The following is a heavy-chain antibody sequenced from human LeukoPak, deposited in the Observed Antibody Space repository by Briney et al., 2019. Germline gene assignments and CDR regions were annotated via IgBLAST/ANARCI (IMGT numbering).Heavy chain of an antibody. V-gene: IGHV3-23*01. D-gene: IGHD3-10*01. CDR2: ISGSGGST. J-gene: IGHJ4*02. CDR3: AKEGTYYYGSGSLFDY. CDR1: GFTFSSYA. Sequence: GGSLRLSCAASGFTFSSYAMSWVRQAPGKGLEWVSVISGSGGSTYYADSVKGRLTISRDNSKNTLYLQMNSLRAEDTAVYYCAKEGTYYYGSGSLFDYWGQGTLVTVSS.